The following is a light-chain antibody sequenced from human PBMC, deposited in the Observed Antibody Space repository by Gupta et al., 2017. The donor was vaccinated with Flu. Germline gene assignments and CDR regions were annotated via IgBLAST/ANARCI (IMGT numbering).Light chain of an antibody. V-gene: IGKV3-20*01. CDR3: QQYGSSPPVT. Sequence: EIVLTQSPGTLSLSPGERATLSCRASQSVSSSYLAWYQQKPGQAPRLLIYGASSRDTGIPDRFSGSGYGTDFTLTISRREPEDFAGYYCQQYGSSPPVTFGQGTKVEIK. CDR2: GAS. J-gene: IGKJ1*01. CDR1: QSVSSSY.